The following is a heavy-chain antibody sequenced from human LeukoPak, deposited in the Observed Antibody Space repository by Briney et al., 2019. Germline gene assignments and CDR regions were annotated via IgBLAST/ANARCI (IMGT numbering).Heavy chain of an antibody. CDR1: GVSISSYY. CDR3: ARSVLGYSYGLHIDY. V-gene: IGHV4-59*01. Sequence: SETLSLTCTVSGVSISSYYWSWIRQPPGKGLEWIGYIYYSGSTNYNPSLKSRVTISVDTSKNQFSLKLSSVTAADTAVYYCARSVLGYSYGLHIDYWGQGTLVTVSS. D-gene: IGHD5-18*01. CDR2: IYYSGST. J-gene: IGHJ4*02.